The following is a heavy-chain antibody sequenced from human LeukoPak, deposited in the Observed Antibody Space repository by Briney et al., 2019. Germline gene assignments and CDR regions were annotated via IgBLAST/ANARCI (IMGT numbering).Heavy chain of an antibody. Sequence: PSETLSLTCAVSGGSISSGGYSWSWIRQPPGKGLEWIGYIYHSGSTYYNPSLKSRVTISVDRSKNQFSLKLSSVTAADTAVYYCARNAGYCSSTSCYAGFGYWGQGTLVTVSS. J-gene: IGHJ4*02. CDR2: IYHSGST. V-gene: IGHV4-30-2*01. CDR3: ARNAGYCSSTSCYAGFGY. D-gene: IGHD2-2*01. CDR1: GGSISSGGYS.